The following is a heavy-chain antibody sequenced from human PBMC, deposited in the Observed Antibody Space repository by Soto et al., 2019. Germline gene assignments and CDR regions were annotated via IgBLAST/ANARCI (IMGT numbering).Heavy chain of an antibody. J-gene: IGHJ4*02. V-gene: IGHV3-66*01. D-gene: IGHD4-17*01. CDR1: GITVSNNY. Sequence: EVQLVESGGGLVQPGGSLRLSCAASGITVSNNYMSWVRQPPGEGLEWVSVIYSGGSTYYADSVKGRFTVSRDNFKNTLYLQMNSLRADDTAIYYCARDTGVWGQGTLVTVSS. CDR3: ARDTGV. CDR2: IYSGGST.